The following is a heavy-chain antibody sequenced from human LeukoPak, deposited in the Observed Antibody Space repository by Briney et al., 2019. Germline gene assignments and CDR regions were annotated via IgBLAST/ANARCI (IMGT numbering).Heavy chain of an antibody. CDR3: ARDGRLTSFDY. CDR1: GFTFSTYA. CDR2: IHDSGLGT. J-gene: IGHJ4*02. V-gene: IGHV3-23*01. Sequence: GGSLRLSCAASGFTFSTYAMNWVRQAPGKGLEWVSAIHDSGLGTYYADSVRGRFTISRDNSKNTLFLQMSNLSSDDTAVYYCARDGRLTSFDYWGQGTLVTVSS. D-gene: IGHD4/OR15-4a*01.